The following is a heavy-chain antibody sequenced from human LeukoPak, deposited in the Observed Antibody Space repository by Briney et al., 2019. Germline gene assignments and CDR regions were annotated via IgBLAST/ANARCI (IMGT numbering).Heavy chain of an antibody. Sequence: SETLSLTCAVYGGSFSGYSWTWIRQSPGKGLEWIGEINHSGSTNYNPSLKSRVTISVDTSKNQSSLKLSSVTAADTAVYYCVRGEIVGAVSYWGQGTLVTVSS. D-gene: IGHD1-26*01. CDR2: INHSGST. CDR3: VRGEIVGAVSY. CDR1: GGSFSGYS. J-gene: IGHJ4*02. V-gene: IGHV4-34*01.